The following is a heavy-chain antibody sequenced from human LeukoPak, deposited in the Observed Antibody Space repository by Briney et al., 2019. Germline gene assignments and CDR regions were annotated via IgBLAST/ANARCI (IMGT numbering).Heavy chain of an antibody. Sequence: VASVKVSCKASGYTFTGYYMHWVRQAPGQGLEWMGWISAYNGNTNYAQKLQGRVTMTTDTSTSTAYMELRSLRSDDTAVYYCAREYYYDSSGLIYGMDVWGQGTTVTVSS. D-gene: IGHD3-22*01. CDR3: AREYYYDSSGLIYGMDV. J-gene: IGHJ6*02. CDR2: ISAYNGNT. V-gene: IGHV1-18*04. CDR1: GYTFTGYY.